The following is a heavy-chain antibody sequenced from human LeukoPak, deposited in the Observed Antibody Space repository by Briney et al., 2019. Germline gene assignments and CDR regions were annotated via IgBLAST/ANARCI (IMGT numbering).Heavy chain of an antibody. CDR2: ISSSGSTI. CDR1: GFTFSDYY. V-gene: IGHV3-11*01. Sequence: AGGSLRLSCAASGFTFSDYYMSWIRQAPGKGLEWVSYISSSGSTIYYADSVKGRFTISRDNAKNSLYLQMNSLRAEDTAVYYCARVPRGELHHEYWSYYYMDVWGKGTTVTVSS. J-gene: IGHJ6*03. CDR3: ARVPRGELHHEYWSYYYMDV. D-gene: IGHD1-26*01.